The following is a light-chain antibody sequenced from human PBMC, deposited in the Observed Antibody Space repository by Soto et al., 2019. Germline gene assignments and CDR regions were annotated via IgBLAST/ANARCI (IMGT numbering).Light chain of an antibody. CDR2: KAS. CDR3: QQSYSTRF. J-gene: IGKJ5*01. V-gene: IGKV1-5*03. CDR1: QTISSW. Sequence: DIQLTQSPSTLSGSVGDRVTIPCRASQTISSWLAWYQQKPGKAPKILIYKASTLKSGVPSRFSGSGSGTEFTLTISSLQPDDSATYYCQQSYSTRFFGQGTRLEIK.